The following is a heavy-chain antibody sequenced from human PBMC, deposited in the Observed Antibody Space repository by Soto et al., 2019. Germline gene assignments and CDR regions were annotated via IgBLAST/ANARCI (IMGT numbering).Heavy chain of an antibody. Sequence: ASVKVSCKASGYTFTGYYIHWVRQAPGQGLEWMGWIHPNNGGTYFAQKFQGRVTMTRDTSISTAYLNLSSLRSDETAVYFCARARGGGSGSYYDYWGQGTLVTVSS. CDR1: GYTFTGYY. D-gene: IGHD3-10*01. CDR2: IHPNNGGT. J-gene: IGHJ4*02. CDR3: ARARGGGSGSYYDY. V-gene: IGHV1-2*02.